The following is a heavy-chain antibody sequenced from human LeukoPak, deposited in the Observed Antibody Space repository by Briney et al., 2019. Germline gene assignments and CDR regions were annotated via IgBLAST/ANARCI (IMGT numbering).Heavy chain of an antibody. Sequence: ASVKVSCKASGYTFTSYGISWVRQAPGQGLEWMGWISAYNGNTNYAQKLQGRVTMTRNTSISTAYKELSSLRSEDTAVYYCARGPVLRYFDWLFSPWFDPWGQGTLVTVSS. J-gene: IGHJ5*02. CDR1: GYTFTSYG. V-gene: IGHV1-18*01. CDR3: ARGPVLRYFDWLFSPWFDP. D-gene: IGHD3-9*01. CDR2: ISAYNGNT.